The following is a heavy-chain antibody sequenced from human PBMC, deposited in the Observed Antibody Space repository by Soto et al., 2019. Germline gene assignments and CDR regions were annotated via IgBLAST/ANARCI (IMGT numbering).Heavy chain of an antibody. Sequence: QLQLQESGSGLVKPSQTLSLTCAVSGGSISSGGYSWYWIRHPPGKGLEWIGYIYHSGSTYYNPSPXRXXTIAVDRAKNQFSLKLSSVTAADTAVYYGARGQTTVTTLDYWGQGTLVTVSS. CDR1: GGSISSGGYS. J-gene: IGHJ4*02. V-gene: IGHV4-30-2*01. CDR3: ARGQTTVTTLDY. D-gene: IGHD4-17*01. CDR2: IYHSGST.